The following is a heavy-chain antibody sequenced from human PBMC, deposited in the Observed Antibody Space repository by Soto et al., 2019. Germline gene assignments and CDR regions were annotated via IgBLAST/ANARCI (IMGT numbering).Heavy chain of an antibody. J-gene: IGHJ6*02. CDR3: AKHWHSYSQKYYYGLDV. Sequence: PGESLKISCKGSGYSFTSYWIGWVRQMPGKGLEWMGMIYPGDSDTRYSPSFQGQVTISADKATSTAYLQWSSLKASDTAMYYCAKHWHSYSQKYYYGLDVWGQGTTVTVSS. V-gene: IGHV5-51*01. D-gene: IGHD5-18*01. CDR2: IYPGDSDT. CDR1: GYSFTSYW.